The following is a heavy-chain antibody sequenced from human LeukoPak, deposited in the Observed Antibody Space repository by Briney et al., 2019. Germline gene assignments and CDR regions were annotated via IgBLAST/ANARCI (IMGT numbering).Heavy chain of an antibody. D-gene: IGHD5-18*01. Sequence: GGSLRLSCAASGFTFSSYAMDWVRQAPGKGLVWGAVISYDGSNKYYADSVKGRFTPSSDNSKNTLYLQMNSLRAEDTAVYYCAREQDTAMVTGFDYWGQGTLVTVSS. CDR2: ISYDGSNK. CDR3: AREQDTAMVTGFDY. CDR1: GFTFSSYA. V-gene: IGHV3-30*04. J-gene: IGHJ4*02.